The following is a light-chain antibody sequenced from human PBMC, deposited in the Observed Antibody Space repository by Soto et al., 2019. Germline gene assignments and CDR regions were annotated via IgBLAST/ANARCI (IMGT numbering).Light chain of an antibody. V-gene: IGKV4-1*01. CDR2: WAS. Sequence: DIVMTQSPDSLAVSLDERATINCKSSQSILYSSNNKNYLAWYQQKPGQPPKLLIYWASTRESGVPDRFSGSGSGTDFTLTISSLQAEDVAVYYCQQYYSTPLTLGGGTKVEIK. CDR1: QSILYSSNNKNY. J-gene: IGKJ4*01. CDR3: QQYYSTPLT.